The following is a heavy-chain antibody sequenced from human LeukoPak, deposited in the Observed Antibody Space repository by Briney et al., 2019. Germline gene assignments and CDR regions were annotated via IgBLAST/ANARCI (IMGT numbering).Heavy chain of an antibody. CDR2: INPNSGGT. CDR1: GYTFTGYY. Sequence: ASVKVSCKAAGYTFTGYYVHWVRQAPGQGLEWMGWINPNSGGTNYAQKFQGRVTMTRDTSISTAYMELSRLRSDDTAVYYCAREQWELYFDYWGQGTLVTVSS. V-gene: IGHV1-2*02. CDR3: AREQWELYFDY. J-gene: IGHJ4*02. D-gene: IGHD1-26*01.